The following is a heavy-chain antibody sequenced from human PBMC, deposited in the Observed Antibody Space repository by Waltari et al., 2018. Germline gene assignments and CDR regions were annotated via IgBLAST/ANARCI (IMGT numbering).Heavy chain of an antibody. V-gene: IGHV3-7*01. CDR2: IKPDGSGK. CDR1: GFTFSNFW. CDR3: ARDVL. J-gene: IGHJ4*02. D-gene: IGHD2-15*01. Sequence: VKLVESRGDSVQPGGSRRFPWSASGFTFSNFWMSWVRQAPGKCLQWVASIKPDGSGKYYVESVKGRFTISRDNAKNSLNLQMDSLRVEDTAVYFCARDVLWGQGTRVTVSP.